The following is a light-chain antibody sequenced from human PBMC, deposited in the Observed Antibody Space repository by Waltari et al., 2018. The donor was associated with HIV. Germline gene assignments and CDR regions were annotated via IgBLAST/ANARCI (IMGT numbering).Light chain of an antibody. Sequence: DIQMTQAPSSLSASVGDRVTITCRASQSISTYLNWYQQKPRKAPKLLIYATSILHSGVPSRFSGSGSGTDFTLTISSLQPEDFATHYCQQSYTTLTFGGGTKVEIK. CDR3: QQSYTTLT. J-gene: IGKJ4*01. CDR1: QSISTY. V-gene: IGKV1-39*01. CDR2: ATS.